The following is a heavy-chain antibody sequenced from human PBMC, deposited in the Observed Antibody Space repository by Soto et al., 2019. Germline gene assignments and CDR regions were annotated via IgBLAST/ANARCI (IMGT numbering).Heavy chain of an antibody. J-gene: IGHJ5*02. V-gene: IGHV4-39*01. Sequence: PSETLSLTCSVSGVSISSSSYYWGWFRQPPGKGLEWIGSIFHNGTSYYNPSLKSRVTISVDTSKNQFSLKLASLTAADTAVYYCARRLRGHGSPRNDYNWFDPWGQGTLVTVSS. CDR1: GVSISSSSYY. D-gene: IGHD1-1*01. CDR3: ARRLRGHGSPRNDYNWFDP. CDR2: IFHNGTS.